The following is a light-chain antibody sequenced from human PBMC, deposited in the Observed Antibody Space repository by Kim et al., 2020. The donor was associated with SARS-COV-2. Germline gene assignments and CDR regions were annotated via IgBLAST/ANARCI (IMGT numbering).Light chain of an antibody. Sequence: TDACSAVAGYGYVSWYHQHSGKAPKPFIYDVNKRASGVPGRLAGAKSDNTASLTVSGLQAEDEADYFCAAYAGNNVVIFGGGTRLTVL. CDR1: CSAVAGYGY. J-gene: IGLJ2*01. CDR2: DVN. CDR3: AAYAGNNVVI. V-gene: IGLV2-8*01.